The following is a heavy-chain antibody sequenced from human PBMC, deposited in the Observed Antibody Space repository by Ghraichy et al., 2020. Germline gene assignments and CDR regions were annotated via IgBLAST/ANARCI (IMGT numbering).Heavy chain of an antibody. V-gene: IGHV4-39*01. J-gene: IGHJ4*02. CDR1: GGSVSSGAHY. Sequence: ESLNISCSVSGGSVSSGAHYWGWIRQPPGKGLEWIGSIFYTGSTHYSPSLKSPVTISIDTSRNQISLRLTSVTAADTGVYYCARRRAFSYFFDFWGQGAPVTVSS. CDR3: ARRRAFSYFFDF. CDR2: IFYTGST.